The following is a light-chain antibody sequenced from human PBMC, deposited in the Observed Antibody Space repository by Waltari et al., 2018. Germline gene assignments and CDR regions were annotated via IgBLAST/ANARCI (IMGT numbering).Light chain of an antibody. V-gene: IGKV3-20*01. J-gene: IGKJ1*01. CDR2: GAS. CDR1: QSVGRS. Sequence: EIVLTQSPGTLSLSPGERATLACRASQSVGRSLAWYQQKPGRAPRLLIFGASSRATGIPDRFSGSGSGTDFSLTISRLEPEDFAVYYCQHYVRLPATFGQGTKVESK. CDR3: QHYVRLPAT.